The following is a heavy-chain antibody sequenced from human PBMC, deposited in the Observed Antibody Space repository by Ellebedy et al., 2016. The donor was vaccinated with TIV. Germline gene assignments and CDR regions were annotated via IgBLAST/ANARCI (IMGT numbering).Heavy chain of an antibody. J-gene: IGHJ6*02. D-gene: IGHD2-21*01. CDR3: ARDRRFCGNECYLYYYYGMDV. CDR1: GFIFSGFA. Sequence: GESLKISCSASGFIFSGFAMHWVRQAPGKGPESVSAISGDGLSPFYAASVKGRFTISRDNPKNTLNLQMNSLRAEDTAVYYCARDRRFCGNECYLYYYYGMDVWGQGTTVTVSS. CDR2: ISGDGLSP. V-gene: IGHV3-64*04.